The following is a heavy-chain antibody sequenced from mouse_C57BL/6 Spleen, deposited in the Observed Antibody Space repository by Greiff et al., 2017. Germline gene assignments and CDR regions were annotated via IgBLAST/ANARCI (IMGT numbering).Heavy chain of an antibody. CDR2: IYPGSGST. Sequence: QVQLQQPGAELVKPGASVKMSCKASGYTFTSYWITWVKQRPGQGLEWIGDIYPGSGSTNYNEKFKSKATLTVDTSSSTAYMQLSSLTSEDSAVYYCARRDDCYYFFYAMDYWGQGTSVTVSS. J-gene: IGHJ4*01. CDR3: ARRDDCYYFFYAMDY. V-gene: IGHV1-55*01. CDR1: GYTFTSYW. D-gene: IGHD2-3*01.